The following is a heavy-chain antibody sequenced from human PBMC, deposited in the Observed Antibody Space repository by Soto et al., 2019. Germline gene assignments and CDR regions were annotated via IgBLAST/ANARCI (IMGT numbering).Heavy chain of an antibody. CDR2: IYYSGST. CDR1: GGSISSSSYY. Sequence: SETLSLTCTVSGGSISSSSYYWGWIRQPPGKGLEWIGSIYYSGSTYYNPSLKSRVTISVDTSKNQFSLKLSSVTAADTAVYYCARLTSPKTGGAFDIWGQGTMVTVSS. D-gene: IGHD7-27*01. J-gene: IGHJ3*02. V-gene: IGHV4-39*01. CDR3: ARLTSPKTGGAFDI.